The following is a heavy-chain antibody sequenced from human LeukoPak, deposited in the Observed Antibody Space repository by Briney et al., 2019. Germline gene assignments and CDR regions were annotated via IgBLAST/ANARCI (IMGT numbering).Heavy chain of an antibody. V-gene: IGHV4-39*07. J-gene: IGHJ3*02. CDR3: ARANYYDTSGYSRGAFDI. D-gene: IGHD3-22*01. CDR2: IFYSGST. Sequence: SETLSLTCTVSGGSISTSSYYWGWVRQPPGKGLEWIGNIFYSGSTYYSPSLKSRVTISLDTSRNQFSLKLSSVTAADTAFYYCARANYYDTSGYSRGAFDIWGQGTMVTVSS. CDR1: GGSISTSSYY.